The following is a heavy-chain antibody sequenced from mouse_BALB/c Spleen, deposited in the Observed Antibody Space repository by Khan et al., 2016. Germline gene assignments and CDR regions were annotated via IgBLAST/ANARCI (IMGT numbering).Heavy chain of an antibody. CDR3: GRYGGSTYVRGMDY. V-gene: IGHV3-8*02. Sequence: EVQLQESGPSLVKLSQTLSLTCSVTGDSITSGYWNWIRKFPGNKLEYMGYISHSGSTYYNPSLKSRISITRDTSKNQYYLQLNSVTTEDTATYYWGRYGGSTYVRGMDYWGQGTSVTVSS. CDR2: ISHSGST. D-gene: IGHD1-1*01. J-gene: IGHJ4*01. CDR1: GDSITSGY.